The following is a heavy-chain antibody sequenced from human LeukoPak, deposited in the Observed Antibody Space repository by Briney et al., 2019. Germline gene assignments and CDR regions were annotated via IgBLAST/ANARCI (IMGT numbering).Heavy chain of an antibody. CDR2: INPNSGGT. D-gene: IGHD2-2*01. CDR1: GYTFSNYG. Sequence: GASVKVSCEASGYTFSNYGITWVRQAPGQGLEWMGWINPNSGGTNYAQKFQGRVTMTRDTSISTAYMELSRLRSDDTAVYYCARGDGIVVVPAAIYYYWGQGTLVTVSS. J-gene: IGHJ4*02. V-gene: IGHV1-2*02. CDR3: ARGDGIVVVPAAIYYY.